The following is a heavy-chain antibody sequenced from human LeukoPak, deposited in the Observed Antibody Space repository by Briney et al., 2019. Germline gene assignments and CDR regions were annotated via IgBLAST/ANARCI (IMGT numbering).Heavy chain of an antibody. J-gene: IGHJ6*02. CDR3: ARAVVSSGWYGYYYGMDV. CDR1: GGSFSGYY. CDR2: INHSGST. V-gene: IGHV4-34*01. Sequence: TPSETLSLTCAVYGGSFSGYYWSWIRQPPGKGLEWIGEINHSGSTNYNPSLKSRVTISVDTPKNQFSLKLSSVTAADTAVYYCARAVVSSGWYGYYYGMDVWGQGTTVTVSS. D-gene: IGHD6-19*01.